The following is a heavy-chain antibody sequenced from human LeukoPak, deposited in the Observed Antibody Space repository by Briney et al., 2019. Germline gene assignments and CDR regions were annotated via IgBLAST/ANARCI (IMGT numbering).Heavy chain of an antibody. CDR3: ARGPEVHYGSGSYYYYWFCP. D-gene: IGHD3-10*01. CDR2: INHSGST. CDR1: GESFSGYY. V-gene: IGHV4-34*01. Sequence: SETLSLTCAVYGESFSGYYWSWIRQPPGKGLEWIGEINHSGSTNYNPSLKSRVTTSVDTSNRQLSMKLRSGTAADTAVYYCARGPEVHYGSGSYYYYWFCPWGQGTPVSVAS. J-gene: IGHJ5*02.